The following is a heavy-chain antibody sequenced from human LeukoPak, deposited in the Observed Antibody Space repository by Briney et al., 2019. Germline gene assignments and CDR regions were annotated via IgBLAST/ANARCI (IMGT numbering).Heavy chain of an antibody. CDR1: GGSITSYY. J-gene: IGHJ4*02. CDR2: IYYSGNT. Sequence: SETLSLTCTVSGGSITSYYWNWIRQPPGKGLEWIGYIYYSGNTNYNPSLKSRLTISIDTSKNQFSLKVSSVTAADTAVYYCAKGAGWYPYWGQGTLVTVSS. V-gene: IGHV4-59*08. D-gene: IGHD6-19*01. CDR3: AKGAGWYPY.